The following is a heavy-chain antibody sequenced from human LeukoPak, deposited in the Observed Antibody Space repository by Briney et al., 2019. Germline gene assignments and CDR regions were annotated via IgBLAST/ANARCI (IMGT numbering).Heavy chain of an antibody. J-gene: IGHJ4*02. CDR1: GFTFSSYS. Sequence: PGGSLRLSCAASGFTFSSYSMNWVRQAPGKGLEWVSSISSSSSYIYYADSVKGRFTISRDNAKNSLYLQMNSLRAEDTAVYYCARGSGYDPNFDYWGQGTLVTVSS. V-gene: IGHV3-21*01. D-gene: IGHD5-12*01. CDR3: ARGSGYDPNFDY. CDR2: ISSSSSYI.